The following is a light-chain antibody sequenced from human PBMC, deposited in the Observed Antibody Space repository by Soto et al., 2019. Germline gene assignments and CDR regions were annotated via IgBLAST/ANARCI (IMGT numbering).Light chain of an antibody. Sequence: QSVLTQPPSVSGAPGQRVTISCTGSSSSIGAGYDVHWYQQLPGTAPKVLIYGNSNRPSGVPDRFSGSKSGTSASLAITGLQAEDEADYYCQSYDNSLGGSNVFGTGTKLTVL. CDR3: QSYDNSLGGSNV. V-gene: IGLV1-40*01. CDR1: SSSIGAGYD. CDR2: GNS. J-gene: IGLJ1*01.